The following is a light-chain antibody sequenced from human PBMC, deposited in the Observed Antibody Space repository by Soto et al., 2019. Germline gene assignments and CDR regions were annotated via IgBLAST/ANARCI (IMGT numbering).Light chain of an antibody. V-gene: IGLV2-14*01. CDR1: SSDVGAYDF. Sequence: QSALTQPASVSGSPGQSITISCTGTSSDVGAYDFVSWYQQHPGKAPKYLIYEVSNRPSGVSDRFSGSKSGTTASLTISGLQAEDEADYYCSSYTTTGPYVFGTGTKLTVL. CDR3: SSYTTTGPYV. J-gene: IGLJ1*01. CDR2: EVS.